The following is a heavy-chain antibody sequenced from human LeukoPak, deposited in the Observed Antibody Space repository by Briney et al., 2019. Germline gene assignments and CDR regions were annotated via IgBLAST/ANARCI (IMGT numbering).Heavy chain of an antibody. CDR1: GFTFNSYW. Sequence: GGSLRLSCAASGFTFNSYWMHWVRQAPGKGPEWVANIRQDGGEKYYVDSVRGRFTISRDNAKNPLYLQMNSLGAEDSAVYHCASEGNDDSGALHMWGQGTMVTVSS. D-gene: IGHD1-1*01. V-gene: IGHV3-7*01. J-gene: IGHJ3*02. CDR2: IRQDGGEK. CDR3: ASEGNDDSGALHM.